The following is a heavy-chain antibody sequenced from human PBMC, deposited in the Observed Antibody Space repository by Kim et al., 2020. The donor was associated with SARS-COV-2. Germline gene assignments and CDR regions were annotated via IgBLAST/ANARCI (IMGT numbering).Heavy chain of an antibody. V-gene: IGHV3-7*01. CDR1: GFTFSSYW. D-gene: IGHD6-19*01. Sequence: GESLKISCAASGFTFSSYWMSWVRQAPGKGLEWVANIKQDGSEKYYVDSVKGRFTISRDNAKNSLYLQMNSLRAEDTAVYYCARESTSSGWLYYFDYWGQGTLVTVSS. J-gene: IGHJ4*02. CDR2: IKQDGSEK. CDR3: ARESTSSGWLYYFDY.